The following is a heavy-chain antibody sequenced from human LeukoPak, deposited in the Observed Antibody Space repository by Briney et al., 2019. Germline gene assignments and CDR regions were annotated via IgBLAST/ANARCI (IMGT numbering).Heavy chain of an antibody. D-gene: IGHD2-15*01. CDR3: ASDEGYTYGHPFDY. V-gene: IGHV3-30-3*01. Sequence: GGSLRLSCAGSGFTFSSYTLHWVRQAPGKGLEWVTLILYDGSNKYYTDSVKVRFTISRDNSKNTLYLQMDSLRGEDTAVYYCASDEGYTYGHPFDYWGQGTLVTVSS. J-gene: IGHJ4*02. CDR2: ILYDGSNK. CDR1: GFTFSSYT.